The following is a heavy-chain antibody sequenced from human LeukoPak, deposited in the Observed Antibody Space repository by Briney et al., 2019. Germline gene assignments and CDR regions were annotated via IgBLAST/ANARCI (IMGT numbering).Heavy chain of an antibody. D-gene: IGHD2-8*01. CDR1: ASTFEVYA. CDR3: AKSSRYASGRPHED. Sequence: PGGSLRLSCAASASTFEVYAMNWVRQAPGKGLEWVSGINWNGGSTGYADSVKGRFTLSRDNAKNSLYLQMSSLRAEDTALYYCAKSSRYASGRPHEDWGQGTLVTVSS. CDR2: INWNGGST. J-gene: IGHJ4*02. V-gene: IGHV3-20*04.